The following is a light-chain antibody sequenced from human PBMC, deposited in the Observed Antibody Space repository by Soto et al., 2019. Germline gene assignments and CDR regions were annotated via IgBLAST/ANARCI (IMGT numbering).Light chain of an antibody. CDR1: SSDVGGYNY. CDR3: SSYTSSSTDVV. Sequence: QSVLTQPASVSGSPGQSITISCTGTSSDVGGYNYVSWYQQHPGKAPKLMIYDVSNRPSGVSNRVSGSKSGNTASLTISGLQDEDEADYYCSSYTSSSTDVVFGGGTKVTV. CDR2: DVS. V-gene: IGLV2-14*01. J-gene: IGLJ2*01.